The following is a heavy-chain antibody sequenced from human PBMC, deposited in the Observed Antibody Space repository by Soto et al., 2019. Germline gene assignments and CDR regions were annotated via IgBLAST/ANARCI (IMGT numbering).Heavy chain of an antibody. CDR1: GFTFSSYA. CDR2: ISYDGSNK. D-gene: IGHD3-22*01. V-gene: IGHV3-30-3*01. J-gene: IGHJ4*02. Sequence: QVQLVESGGGVVQPGRSLRLSCAASGFTFSSYAMHWVRQAPGKGLEWVAVISYDGSNKYYADSVKGRFTISRDNSKNTLYLQMNSLRAEDTAVYYCARDLHDSSVYYRPLVGYWGQGTLVTVSS. CDR3: ARDLHDSSVYYRPLVGY.